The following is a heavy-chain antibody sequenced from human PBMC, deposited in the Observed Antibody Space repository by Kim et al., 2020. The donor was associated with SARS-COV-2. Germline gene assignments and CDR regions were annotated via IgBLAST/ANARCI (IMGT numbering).Heavy chain of an antibody. CDR1: GFTFSSYG. V-gene: IGHV3-33*06. CDR3: AKGFLPYYGSGSYFDYFDY. CDR2: IWYDGSNK. D-gene: IGHD3-10*01. J-gene: IGHJ4*02. Sequence: GGSLRLSCAASGFTFSSYGMHWVRQAPGKGLEWVAVIWYDGSNKYYADSVKGRFTISRDNSKNTLYLQMNSLRAEDTAVYYCAKGFLPYYGSGSYFDYFDYWGQGTLVTVSS.